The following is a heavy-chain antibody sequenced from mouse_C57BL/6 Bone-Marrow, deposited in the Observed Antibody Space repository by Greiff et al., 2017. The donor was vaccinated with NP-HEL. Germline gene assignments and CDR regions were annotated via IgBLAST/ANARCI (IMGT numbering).Heavy chain of an antibody. J-gene: IGHJ1*03. D-gene: IGHD1-1*01. V-gene: IGHV5-16*01. Sequence: EVKLVESEGGLVQPGSSMKLSCTASGFTFSDYYMAWVRQVPEKGLEWVANINYDGSSTYYLDSLKSRFIISRDNAKNILYLQMSSLKSEDTATYYCARDRDYGSSSYWYFDVWGTGTTVTVSS. CDR2: INYDGSST. CDR1: GFTFSDYY. CDR3: ARDRDYGSSSYWYFDV.